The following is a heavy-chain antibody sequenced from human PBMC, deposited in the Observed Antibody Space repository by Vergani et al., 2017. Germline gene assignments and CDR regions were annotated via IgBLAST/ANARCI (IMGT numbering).Heavy chain of an antibody. D-gene: IGHD3-22*01. J-gene: IGHJ3*02. Sequence: QVQLVESGGGVVQPRRSLRLSCAASGFTFSRYGMHWVRQAPGKGLEWVAVISYDGSNKYHADSVKGRFTSSRDNSTNTLYLQMDSLRAEDTAVYYCAKDEGGYYYDSSGDDAFDMWGQGTMVTVSS. V-gene: IGHV3-30*18. CDR2: ISYDGSNK. CDR1: GFTFSRYG. CDR3: AKDEGGYYYDSSGDDAFDM.